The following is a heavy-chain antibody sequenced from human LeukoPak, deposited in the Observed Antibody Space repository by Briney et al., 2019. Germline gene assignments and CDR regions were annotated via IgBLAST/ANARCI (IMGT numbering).Heavy chain of an antibody. D-gene: IGHD3-22*01. CDR3: ASWTSDSDAFDI. Sequence: GGSLRLSCAASGFIFRNYGMHWVRQAPGKGLEWVAVIWYDGSKTYFADSVKGRFTISRDNSKNTLYLQMNSLRAEDTAVYYCASWTSDSDAFDIWGQGTMVTVSS. CDR1: GFIFRNYG. V-gene: IGHV3-33*01. J-gene: IGHJ3*02. CDR2: IWYDGSKT.